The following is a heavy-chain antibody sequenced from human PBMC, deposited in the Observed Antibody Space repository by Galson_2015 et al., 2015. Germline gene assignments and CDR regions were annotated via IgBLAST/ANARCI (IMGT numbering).Heavy chain of an antibody. V-gene: IGHV3-11*06. D-gene: IGHD4-11*01. CDR2: ISSSSSYT. J-gene: IGHJ6*02. CDR3: ARDTTVSAYYYYGMDV. Sequence: SLRLSCAASGFTFSDYYMSWIRQAPGKGLEWVSYISSSSSYTNYADSVKGRFTISRDNAKNSLYLQMNSLRAEDTAVYYCARDTTVSAYYYYGMDVWGQGTTVTVSS. CDR1: GFTFSDYY.